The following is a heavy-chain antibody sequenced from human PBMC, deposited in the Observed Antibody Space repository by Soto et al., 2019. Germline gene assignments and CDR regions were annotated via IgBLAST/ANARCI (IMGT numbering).Heavy chain of an antibody. Sequence: ASVKVSCKASGYTFTSYYMHWVRQAPGQGLEWMGIINPSGGSTSYAQKFQGRVTMTRDTSTSTVYMGLSSLRSEDTAVYYCARDPSKVGATHGDWFDPWGQGTLVTVSS. J-gene: IGHJ5*02. CDR3: ARDPSKVGATHGDWFDP. D-gene: IGHD1-26*01. CDR2: INPSGGST. V-gene: IGHV1-46*01. CDR1: GYTFTSYY.